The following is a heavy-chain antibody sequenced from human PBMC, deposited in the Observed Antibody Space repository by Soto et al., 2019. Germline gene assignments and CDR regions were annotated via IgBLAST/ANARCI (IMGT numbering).Heavy chain of an antibody. V-gene: IGHV1-2*02. J-gene: IGHJ4*02. CDR2: INPKSGGT. Sequence: QVQLVQSGAEVKKPGASVNVSCKASGYTFTVYYMHWVRQAPGQGLEWMGWINPKSGGTMYPQKFQGRVTMTWDTSIRTASMALTRPRSAHTAVYYRASNLAKGRGSAGLDFLGQGTLVTLSS. D-gene: IGHD3-16*01. CDR1: GYTFTVYY. CDR3: ASNLAKGRGSAGLDF.